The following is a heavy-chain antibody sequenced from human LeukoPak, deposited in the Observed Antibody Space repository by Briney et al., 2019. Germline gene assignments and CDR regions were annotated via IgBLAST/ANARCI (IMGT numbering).Heavy chain of an antibody. V-gene: IGHV4-61*02. D-gene: IGHD6-6*01. J-gene: IGHJ6*03. CDR1: GGSISSGSYY. Sequence: SQTLSLTCTVSGGSISSGSYYWSWIRQPAGKGLEWIGRIYTSGSTNYNPSLKSRVTISVDTSKNQFSLKLSSVTAADTAVYYCARVEYSSSSPDHYYYYMDVWGKGTTVTVSS. CDR2: IYTSGST. CDR3: ARVEYSSSSPDHYYYYMDV.